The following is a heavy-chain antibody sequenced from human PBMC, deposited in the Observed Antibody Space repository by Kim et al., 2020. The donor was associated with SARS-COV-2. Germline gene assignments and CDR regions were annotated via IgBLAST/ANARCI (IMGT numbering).Heavy chain of an antibody. J-gene: IGHJ6*01. CDR2: ISYDGSNK. CDR1: GFTFSSYA. V-gene: IGHV3-30*04. D-gene: IGHD3-16*02. Sequence: GGSLRLSCAASGFTFSSYAMHWVRQAPGKGLEWVAVISYDGSNKYYADSVKGRFTISRDNSKNTLYLQMNSLSAEDTAVYYCARSNSYVWGSYLYYYDM. CDR3: ARSNSYVWGSYLYYYDM.